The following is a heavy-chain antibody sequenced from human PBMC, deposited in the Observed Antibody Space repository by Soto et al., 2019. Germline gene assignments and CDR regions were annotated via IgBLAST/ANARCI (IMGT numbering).Heavy chain of an antibody. Sequence: ASVKVSFKASGGTFSSYAISWVRQAPGQGLEWMGGIIPIFGTANYAQKFQGRVTITADESTSTAYMELSSLRSEDTAVYYCARVLSAMADFDYWGQGTLVTVSS. V-gene: IGHV1-69*13. CDR2: IIPIFGTA. CDR3: ARVLSAMADFDY. D-gene: IGHD5-18*01. J-gene: IGHJ4*02. CDR1: GGTFSSYA.